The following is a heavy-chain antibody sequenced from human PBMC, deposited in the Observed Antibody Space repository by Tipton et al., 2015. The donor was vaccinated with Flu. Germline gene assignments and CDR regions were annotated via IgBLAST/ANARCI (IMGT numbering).Heavy chain of an antibody. CDR1: GGSVNNYF. V-gene: IGHV4-59*05. D-gene: IGHD3-10*02. CDR3: ARLSYYDVDLKNFYFDY. CDR2: ISHSGNT. J-gene: IGHJ4*02. Sequence: TLSLTCTVSGGSVNNYFWSWIRQPPGKGLEWMGGISHSGNTHYNPSLKSRVTISVDTSKSQFSLMLRSVTAADTAVYYCARLSYYDVDLKNFYFDYWGQGALVTVSS.